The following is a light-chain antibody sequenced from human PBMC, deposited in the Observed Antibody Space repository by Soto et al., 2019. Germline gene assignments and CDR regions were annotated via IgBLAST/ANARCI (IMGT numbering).Light chain of an antibody. CDR3: SSYAGSNNVV. V-gene: IGLV2-8*01. CDR2: EVS. J-gene: IGLJ2*01. CDR1: SSDVGGSNY. Sequence: QSALTQPPSASGSPGQSVTITCTGTSSDVGGSNYVSWYQQHPGKAPKIMIYEVSKRPSGVPDRFSCSKSGNTASLPVSASQAEDEAAYYCSSYAGSNNVVFGGGTKLTVL.